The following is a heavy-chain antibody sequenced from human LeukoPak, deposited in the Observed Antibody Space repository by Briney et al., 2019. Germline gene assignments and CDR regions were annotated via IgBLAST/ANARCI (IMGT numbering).Heavy chain of an antibody. V-gene: IGHV3-66*01. CDR3: TRDLLDYDVSTGLHHYYMDV. J-gene: IGHJ6*02. CDR1: GFTVSSNY. Sequence: PGGSLRLSCAASGFTVSSNYMSWVRQAPGKGLEWVSIIYSGGSTYYADSVRGRFTISRDNAKNTVYLQMNTLRVEDTAVYYCTRDLLDYDVSTGLHHYYMDVWGQGTTVTVSS. D-gene: IGHD3-9*01. CDR2: IYSGGST.